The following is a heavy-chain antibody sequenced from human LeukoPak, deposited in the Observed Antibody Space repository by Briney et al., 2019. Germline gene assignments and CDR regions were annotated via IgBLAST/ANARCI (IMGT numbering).Heavy chain of an antibody. CDR1: GFTFSRYS. D-gene: IGHD6-19*01. CDR3: ARDLEGITVAGAFDY. V-gene: IGHV3-30*03. CDR2: ISYDGSGI. J-gene: IGHJ4*02. Sequence: PGGSLRLSCAASGFTFSRYSMNXXRQAPGXXXXXXXXISYDGSGIYYADSVKGXFXISRDNSKNTVYLQMNSLRAEDTAVYYCARDLEGITVAGAFDYWGQGTLVTVSS.